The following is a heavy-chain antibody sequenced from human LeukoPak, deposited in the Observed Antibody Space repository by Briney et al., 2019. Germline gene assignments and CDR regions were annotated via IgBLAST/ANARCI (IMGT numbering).Heavy chain of an antibody. CDR1: GFTFSDYY. CDR3: ARGPTPKYRYSSGWYFDY. J-gene: IGHJ4*02. CDR2: ISSSGSTI. V-gene: IGHV3-11*04. Sequence: PGGSLRLSCAASGFTFSDYYMSWIRQAPGKGLEWVSYISSSGSTIYYADSVKGRFTISGDNAKNSLYLQMNSLRAEDTAVYYCARGPTPKYRYSSGWYFDYWGQGTLVTVSS. D-gene: IGHD6-19*01.